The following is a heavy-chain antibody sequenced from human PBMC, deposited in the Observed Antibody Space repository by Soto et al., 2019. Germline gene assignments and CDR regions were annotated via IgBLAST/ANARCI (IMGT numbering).Heavy chain of an antibody. D-gene: IGHD2-15*01. Sequence: TLSLTCTVSGGSITSGGYYWSWIRHHPWKGLEWIGYIYYSGFTYYNPSLKSRVTISVDTSKNQFSLKLSSVTAADTAVYYCAREPRQGGRIYYFDYWGQGTLVTVSS. V-gene: IGHV4-31*03. CDR3: AREPRQGGRIYYFDY. CDR1: GGSITSGGYY. J-gene: IGHJ4*02. CDR2: IYYSGFT.